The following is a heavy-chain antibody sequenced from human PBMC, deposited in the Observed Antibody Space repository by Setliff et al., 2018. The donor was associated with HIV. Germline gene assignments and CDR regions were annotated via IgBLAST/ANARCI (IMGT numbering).Heavy chain of an antibody. D-gene: IGHD6-13*01. CDR1: GGSLSGHY. J-gene: IGHJ4*02. CDR3: VTSSSWSSRLNF. CDR2: INHSGKT. V-gene: IGHV4-34*01. Sequence: SETLSLTCAVYGGSLSGHYWTWIRQPPGEGLEWIGEINHSGKTNYNPSLKSRVTISVDTPKNQFSLKVTSVTAADTAVYYCVTSSSWSSRLNFWGQGMLVTVS.